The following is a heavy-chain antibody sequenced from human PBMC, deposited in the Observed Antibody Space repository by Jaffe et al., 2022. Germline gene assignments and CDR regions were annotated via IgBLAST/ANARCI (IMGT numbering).Heavy chain of an antibody. D-gene: IGHD3-10*01. J-gene: IGHJ6*03. CDR2: INPNSGGT. CDR1: GYTFTGYY. CDR3: ARVAGLLWFRDYYYMDV. Sequence: QVQLVQSGAEVKKPGASVKVSCKASGYTFTGYYMHWVRQAPGQGLEWMGRINPNSGGTNYAQKFQGRVTMTRDTSISTAYMELSRLRSDDTAVYYCARVAGLLWFRDYYYMDVWGKGTTVTVSS. V-gene: IGHV1-2*06.